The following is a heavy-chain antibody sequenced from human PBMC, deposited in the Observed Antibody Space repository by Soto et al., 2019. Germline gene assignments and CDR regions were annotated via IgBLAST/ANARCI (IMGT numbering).Heavy chain of an antibody. Sequence: QVQLQESGPGLVKPSQTLSLTCTVSGGSISSGDYYWSWIRQPPGKGLEWIGYIYYSGSTYYNPSLKSRVTISVDTSKNQCSLKLSSVTAADTAVYYCARERGPTVTTYYYGMDVWGQGTTVTVSS. D-gene: IGHD4-17*01. J-gene: IGHJ6*02. CDR1: GGSISSGDYY. V-gene: IGHV4-30-4*01. CDR2: IYYSGST. CDR3: ARERGPTVTTYYYGMDV.